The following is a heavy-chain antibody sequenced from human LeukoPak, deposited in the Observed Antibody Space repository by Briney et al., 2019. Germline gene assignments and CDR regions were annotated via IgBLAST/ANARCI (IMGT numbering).Heavy chain of an antibody. CDR3: ARGPGSSGWYNY. CDR1: GYTFTNYY. Sequence: ASVKVSCKASGYTFTNYYIHWVRQAPGQGLECMGIINPSGGSTSYAQKFQGRVTITRNTSISTAYMELSSLRSEDTAVYYCARGPGSSGWYNYWGQGTLVTVSS. D-gene: IGHD6-19*01. CDR2: INPSGGST. J-gene: IGHJ4*02. V-gene: IGHV1-46*01.